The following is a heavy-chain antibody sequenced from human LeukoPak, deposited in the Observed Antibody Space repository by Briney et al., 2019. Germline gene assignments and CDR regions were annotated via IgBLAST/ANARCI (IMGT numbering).Heavy chain of an antibody. CDR1: GGTFSSYA. CDR2: IIPIFGTA. Sequence: SVKVSCKASGGTFSSYAISWVRQAPGQGLEWMGGIIPIFGTANYAQKFQGRVTITADESTGTAYMELSSLRSEDTAVYYCARVETYYYGSGSPEAFDIWGQGTMVTVSS. V-gene: IGHV1-69*13. CDR3: ARVETYYYGSGSPEAFDI. J-gene: IGHJ3*02. D-gene: IGHD3-10*01.